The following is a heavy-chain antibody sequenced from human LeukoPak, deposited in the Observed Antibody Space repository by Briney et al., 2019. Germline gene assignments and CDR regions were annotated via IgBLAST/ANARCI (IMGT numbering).Heavy chain of an antibody. J-gene: IGHJ4*02. CDR2: INWDGGST. CDR1: GFTFDDYG. CDR3: ARAAATQRAFDY. D-gene: IGHD2-15*01. Sequence: VGSLRLSCAASGFTFDDYGMSWVRQAPGKGLEWVSGINWDGGSTGYADSVKGRFTISRDNAKNSLYLQMNSLRAEDTALYYCARAAATQRAFDYWGQGPLVPVSS. V-gene: IGHV3-20*04.